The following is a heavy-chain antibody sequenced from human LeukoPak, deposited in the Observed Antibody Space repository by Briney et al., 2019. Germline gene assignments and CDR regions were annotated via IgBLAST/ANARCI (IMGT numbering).Heavy chain of an antibody. J-gene: IGHJ5*02. CDR2: ISSSGSTI. V-gene: IGHV3-11*01. CDR3: ATHRDNWFDP. CDR1: GFTFSDYY. Sequence: PGGPLRLSCAAPGFTFSDYYMSWIRQAPGKGLEWVSYISSSGSTIYYADSVKGRFTISRDNAKNSLYLQMNSLRAEDTAVYYCATHRDNWFDPWGQGTLVTVSS.